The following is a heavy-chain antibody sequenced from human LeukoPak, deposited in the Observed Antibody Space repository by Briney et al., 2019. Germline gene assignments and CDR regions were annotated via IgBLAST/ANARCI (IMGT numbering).Heavy chain of an antibody. Sequence: SETLSLTCAVSGGSINSTNWWSWVRQSPGKGLEWIGEIYHSGSTNYNPSLKSRVTISVDTSKNQFSLRLRSVTAADTAVYYCARVTGYMIEDYFDYWGQGTLVTVSS. CDR2: IYHSGST. V-gene: IGHV4-4*02. D-gene: IGHD3-22*01. J-gene: IGHJ4*02. CDR3: ARVTGYMIEDYFDY. CDR1: GGSINSTNW.